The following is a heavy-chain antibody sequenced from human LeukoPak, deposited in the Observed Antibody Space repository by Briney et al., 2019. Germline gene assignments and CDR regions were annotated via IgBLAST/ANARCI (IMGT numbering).Heavy chain of an antibody. CDR1: GFTFSSYW. V-gene: IGHV3-23*01. Sequence: GGSLRLSCEVSGFTFSSYWMYWVRQAPGKGLEWVSGISGSGGATYYADSVRGRFTISRDNSKNTLYLQMNSLRAEDTAVYYCAKGHTYYYDSSGYPPVVYFDYWGQGTLVTVSS. CDR2: ISGSGGAT. J-gene: IGHJ4*02. CDR3: AKGHTYYYDSSGYPPVVYFDY. D-gene: IGHD3-22*01.